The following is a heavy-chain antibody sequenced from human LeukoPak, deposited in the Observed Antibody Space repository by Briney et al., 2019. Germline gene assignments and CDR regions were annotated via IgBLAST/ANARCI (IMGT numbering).Heavy chain of an antibody. D-gene: IGHD3-3*01. CDR3: ARDLGHYDFWSGLDY. J-gene: IGHJ4*02. CDR1: GFTFSSYG. V-gene: IGHV3-33*01. CDR2: IWYDGSNK. Sequence: PGRSLRLSCAASGFTFSSYGMHWVRQAPGKGLEWVAVIWYDGSNKYCADSVKGRFTISRDNSKNTLYLQMNSLRAEDTAVYYCARDLGHYDFWSGLDYWGQGTLVTVSS.